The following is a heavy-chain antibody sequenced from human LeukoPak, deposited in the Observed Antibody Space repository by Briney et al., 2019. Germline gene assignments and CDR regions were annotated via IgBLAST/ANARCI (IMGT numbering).Heavy chain of an antibody. V-gene: IGHV4-59*12. CDR3: ARNYYDKGNWFDP. D-gene: IGHD3-22*01. CDR2: IYYSGST. Sequence: SETLSLTCAVYGGSFSGYYWSWIRQPPGKGLEWIGYIYYSGSTNYKPSLKSRVTISVDTSKNQFSLKLSSVTAADTAVYYCARNYYDKGNWFDPWGQGTLVTVSS. CDR1: GGSFSGYY. J-gene: IGHJ5*02.